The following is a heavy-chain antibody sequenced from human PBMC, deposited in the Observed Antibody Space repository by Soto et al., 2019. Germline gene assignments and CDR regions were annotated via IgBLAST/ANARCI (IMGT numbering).Heavy chain of an antibody. V-gene: IGHV5-51*01. J-gene: IGHJ4*02. CDR1: GYSFSIYW. D-gene: IGHD6-19*01. CDR3: ARDPPDFLSAFDY. CDR2: IYPADSDT. Sequence: GESLKISCKGSGYSFSIYWIGWVRQMPGKGLEWMGVIYPADSDTRYSPSFEGQVTISADKSFSTAYLQWSSLKASDTAMYYCARDPPDFLSAFDYWGRGTLVTVSS.